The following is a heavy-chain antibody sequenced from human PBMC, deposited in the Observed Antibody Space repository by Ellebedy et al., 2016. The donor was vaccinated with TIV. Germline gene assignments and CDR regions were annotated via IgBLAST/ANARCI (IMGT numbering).Heavy chain of an antibody. J-gene: IGHJ5*02. D-gene: IGHD3-9*01. CDR1: GYTFTGYY. Sequence: AASVKVSCKASGYTFTGYYIYWVRQAPGQGLEWMGWIDPTTGGTDYARKFQGRVTMTRDTSLSTAYLDLTRLRSDDTAIYFCARNTIQAVFDPWGQGILVTVSS. V-gene: IGHV1-2*02. CDR2: IDPTTGGT. CDR3: ARNTIQAVFDP.